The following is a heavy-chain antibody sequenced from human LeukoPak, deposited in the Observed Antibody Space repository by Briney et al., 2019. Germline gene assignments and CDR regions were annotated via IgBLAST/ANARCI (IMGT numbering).Heavy chain of an antibody. CDR3: ATGDILTGYYMNY. Sequence: GATVKISCKVSGYTFTDYYMHWVQQAPGKGLEWMGLVDPEDGETIYAEKFKGRVTITADTSTDTAYMELSSLRSEDTAVYCCATGDILTGYYMNYWGQGTLVTVSS. CDR2: VDPEDGET. CDR1: GYTFTDYY. D-gene: IGHD3-9*01. V-gene: IGHV1-69-2*01. J-gene: IGHJ4*02.